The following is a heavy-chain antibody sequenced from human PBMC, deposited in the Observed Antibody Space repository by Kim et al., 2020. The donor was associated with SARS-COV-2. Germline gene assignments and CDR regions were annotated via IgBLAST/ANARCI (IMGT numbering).Heavy chain of an antibody. CDR3: ARGWGSSGYLPKDLDY. D-gene: IGHD3-22*01. CDR1: GFTFSSYA. CDR2: ISYDGSNK. J-gene: IGHJ4*02. V-gene: IGHV3-30*04. Sequence: GGSLRLSCAASGFTFSSYAMHWVRPAPGKGLAWVAVISYDGSNKYYADSVKGRFPISGDNSKNTLYLQMNSLRTEDTAVYYCARGWGSSGYLPKDLDYWGRAALVTVPS.